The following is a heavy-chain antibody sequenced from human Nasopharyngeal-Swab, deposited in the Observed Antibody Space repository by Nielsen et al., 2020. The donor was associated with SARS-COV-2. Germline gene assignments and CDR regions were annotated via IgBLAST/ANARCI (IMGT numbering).Heavy chain of an antibody. CDR2: IIPILGIA. D-gene: IGHD3-3*01. CDR1: GGTFSSYA. V-gene: IGHV1-69*10. CDR3: AREILRFLEWLLPDAFDI. J-gene: IGHJ3*02. Sequence: SSVHVSCKASGGTFSSYAISWVQQAPGQGLEWMGGIIPILGIANYAQKFQGRVTITADKSTSTAYMELSSLRSEDTAVYYCAREILRFLEWLLPDAFDIWGQGTMVTVSS.